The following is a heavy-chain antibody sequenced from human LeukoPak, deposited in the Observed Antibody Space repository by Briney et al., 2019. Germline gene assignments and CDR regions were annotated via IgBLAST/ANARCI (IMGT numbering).Heavy chain of an antibody. D-gene: IGHD2-2*01. Sequence: GESLRISCKGSGYTFTNYWISWVRQMPGKGLEWMGRIDPSDSYTKYSPSFQGHVTISADKSISTAYLQWSSLKASDTAMYYCARGDFVVVPAAMLSYFDYWGQGTLVTVSS. V-gene: IGHV5-10-1*01. CDR2: IDPSDSYT. J-gene: IGHJ4*02. CDR3: ARGDFVVVPAAMLSYFDY. CDR1: GYTFTNYW.